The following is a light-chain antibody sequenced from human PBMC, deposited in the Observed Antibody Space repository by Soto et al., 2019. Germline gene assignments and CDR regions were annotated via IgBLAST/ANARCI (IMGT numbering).Light chain of an antibody. Sequence: PVTLGPPASISCRSSDSLVHDDGNTYLNWFQQRPGQSPRRLIYKVSNRGSGVSDRFSGSGSGTDFTLKISRVEAEDVGVYYCMQALQTPRTFGQGTKVDI. CDR1: DSLVHDDGNTY. CDR2: KVS. J-gene: IGKJ1*01. V-gene: IGKV2-30*02. CDR3: MQALQTPRT.